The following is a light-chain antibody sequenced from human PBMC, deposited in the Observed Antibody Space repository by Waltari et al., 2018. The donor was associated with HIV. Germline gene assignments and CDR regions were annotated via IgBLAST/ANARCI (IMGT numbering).Light chain of an antibody. Sequence: EIVMTQSPATLSVSPGERATLSCRASQSVSSNLAWFQQKPGQAPRLLIYDASTRATGMTARFSGSGSGTEFTLTISSLQSEDFAVYYCQQYNNWPRTFGQGTKVEVK. CDR1: QSVSSN. CDR3: QQYNNWPRT. CDR2: DAS. V-gene: IGKV3-15*01. J-gene: IGKJ1*01.